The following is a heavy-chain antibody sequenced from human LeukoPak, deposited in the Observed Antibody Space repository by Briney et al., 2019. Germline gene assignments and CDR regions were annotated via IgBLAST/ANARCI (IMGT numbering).Heavy chain of an antibody. CDR1: GGSISSGGYS. D-gene: IGHD2/OR15-2a*01. J-gene: IGHJ4*02. CDR3: AGRTSDFSSDY. V-gene: IGHV4-30-2*01. CDR2: IYHSGST. Sequence: SETLSLTCAVSGGSISSGGYSWSWIRQPPGKGLEWIGYIYHSGSTYYNPSLKSRVTMSVDKSENQFSLKLSSVTAADTAVYYCAGRTSDFSSDYWGQGILVTVSS.